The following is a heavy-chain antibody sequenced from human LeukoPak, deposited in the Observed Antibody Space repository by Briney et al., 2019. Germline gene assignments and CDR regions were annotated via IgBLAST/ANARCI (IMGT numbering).Heavy chain of an antibody. Sequence: GGSLRLSCAASGFTVSSNYMSWVRQAPGKGLEWVSVIYNGGSTYYADSVKGRFTISRDNSKNTLYLQMNSLRAEDTAVYYCARDTRELLLVYRGQGTLVTVSS. CDR3: ARDTRELLLVY. V-gene: IGHV3-66*02. J-gene: IGHJ4*02. CDR2: IYNGGST. D-gene: IGHD1-26*01. CDR1: GFTVSSNY.